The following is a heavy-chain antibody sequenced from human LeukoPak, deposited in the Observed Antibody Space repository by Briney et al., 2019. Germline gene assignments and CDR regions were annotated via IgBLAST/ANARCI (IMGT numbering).Heavy chain of an antibody. Sequence: GGSLRLSCAASGLTFSTNAMHWVRQAPGKGPEWVAVISDDGSNKYYADSVKGRFTISRDNSKNTVYLQMNSLRNDDTGVFYCATGGSSGWSDYWGQGTLVTVSS. V-gene: IGHV3-30-3*01. J-gene: IGHJ4*02. CDR3: ATGGSSGWSDY. CDR2: ISDDGSNK. D-gene: IGHD6-19*01. CDR1: GLTFSTNA.